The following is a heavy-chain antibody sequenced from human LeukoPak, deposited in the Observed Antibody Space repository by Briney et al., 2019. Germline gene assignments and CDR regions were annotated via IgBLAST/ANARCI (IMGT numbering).Heavy chain of an antibody. CDR3: ARSGYSSSWYVWDYYYYYVDV. CDR2: MNPNSGNT. Sequence: SVKVSCNASGYTFTSYDINWERQATGQGLEWMGWMNPNSGNTGYAQKFQGRVTMTRDTSISTAYMELSSLRSEDTAVYYCARSGYSSSWYVWDYYYYYVDVWGKGTTVTVSS. V-gene: IGHV1-8*01. CDR1: GYTFTSYD. D-gene: IGHD6-13*01. J-gene: IGHJ6*03.